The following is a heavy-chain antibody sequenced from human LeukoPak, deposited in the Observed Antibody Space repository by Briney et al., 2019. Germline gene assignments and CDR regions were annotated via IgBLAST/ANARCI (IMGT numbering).Heavy chain of an antibody. CDR3: ARGRVSSSWYSAFDY. J-gene: IGHJ4*02. CDR2: IYTSGST. V-gene: IGHV4-4*07. CDR1: GGSISSYY. Sequence: SETLSLTCTVSGGSISSYYRSWIRQPAGKGLEWIGRIYTSGSTNYNPSLKSRVTMSVDTSKNQFSLKLSSVTAADTAVYYRARGRVSSSWYSAFDYWGQGTLVTVSS. D-gene: IGHD6-13*01.